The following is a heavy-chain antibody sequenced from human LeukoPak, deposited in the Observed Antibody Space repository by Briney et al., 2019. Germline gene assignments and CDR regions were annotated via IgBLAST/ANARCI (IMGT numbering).Heavy chain of an antibody. CDR1: GGSISSSHW. J-gene: IGHJ6*03. CDR2: IYHSGST. V-gene: IGHV4-4*02. CDR3: AREGGVYDILTGYRTDYYYYMDV. Sequence: SETLSLTCAVSGGSISSSHWWSWVRQPPGKGLEWIGEIYHSGSTNYNPSLKSRVTILVDKSKNQFSLKLSSVTAADTAVYYCAREGGVYDILTGYRTDYYYYMDVWGKGTTVTISS. D-gene: IGHD3-9*01.